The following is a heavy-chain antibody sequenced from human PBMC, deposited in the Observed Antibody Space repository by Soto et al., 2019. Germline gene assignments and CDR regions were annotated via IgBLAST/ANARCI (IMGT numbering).Heavy chain of an antibody. CDR2: ISASGAST. CDR1: GFTFGSFA. Sequence: EVQLLESGGGLVQPGGSLRLSCAASGFTFGSFALSWVRQTPGKGLEWVSAISASGASTYHADSVKGRFTISRDNSKNTLFLQMNSLRAEDTAVYYCVRGIEYTSSSKFRYWGQGTLVTVSS. J-gene: IGHJ4*02. CDR3: VRGIEYTSSSKFRY. D-gene: IGHD6-6*01. V-gene: IGHV3-23*01.